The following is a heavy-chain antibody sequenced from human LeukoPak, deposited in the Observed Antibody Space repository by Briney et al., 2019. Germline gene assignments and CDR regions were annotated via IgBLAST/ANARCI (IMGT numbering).Heavy chain of an antibody. CDR3: WVVITHDAFDI. Sequence: ASVKVSCKASGYTFTGYYMHWVRQAPGRGLEWMGWINPNSGGTNYAQKFQGRVTMTRDTSISTAYMELSRLRSDDTAVYYCWVVITHDAFDIWGQGTMVTVSS. CDR2: INPNSGGT. J-gene: IGHJ3*02. CDR1: GYTFTGYY. V-gene: IGHV1-2*02. D-gene: IGHD3-22*01.